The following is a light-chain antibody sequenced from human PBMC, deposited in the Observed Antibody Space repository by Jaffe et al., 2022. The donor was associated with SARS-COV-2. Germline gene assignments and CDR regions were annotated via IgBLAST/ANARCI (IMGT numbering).Light chain of an antibody. Sequence: EIVLTQSPAILSLSPGERATLSCRSSQSVYSYLAWYQQKPGQAPRLLIYDASNRATGIPARFSGSGSGTDFTLTISSLEPEDFAVYYCQQRSTLFTFGPGTRVDIK. CDR3: QQRSTLFT. CDR2: DAS. CDR1: QSVYSY. V-gene: IGKV3-11*01. J-gene: IGKJ3*01.